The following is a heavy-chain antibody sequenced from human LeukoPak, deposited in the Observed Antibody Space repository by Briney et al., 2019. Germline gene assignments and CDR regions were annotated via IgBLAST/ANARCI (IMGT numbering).Heavy chain of an antibody. J-gene: IGHJ3*02. D-gene: IGHD3-22*01. Sequence: GGSLRLSCGASGFTFSRYSMNWVRQAPGKGLEWVSSIVGSTSNYIYYADSVKGRFTISRDDAKSSLYLQMNSLRAEDTAVYYCARTYDSSGSNSFDMWGQGTTVTVSS. CDR1: GFTFSRYS. CDR3: ARTYDSSGSNSFDM. V-gene: IGHV3-21*01. CDR2: IVGSTSNYI.